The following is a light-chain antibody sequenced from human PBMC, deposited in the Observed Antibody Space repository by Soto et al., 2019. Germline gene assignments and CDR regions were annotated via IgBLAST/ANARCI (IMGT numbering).Light chain of an antibody. Sequence: MVMARSRTTLSVSPRERATLACRASQSISRNLAWYQQKPEKAPKLVIYDASSLQSGVPSRFSGSGSGTEFTLTISSLQPDDFATYYCQQYDTYWTFGQGTRLEIK. CDR1: QSISRN. CDR3: QQYDTYWT. CDR2: DAS. V-gene: IGKV1-5*01. J-gene: IGKJ5*01.